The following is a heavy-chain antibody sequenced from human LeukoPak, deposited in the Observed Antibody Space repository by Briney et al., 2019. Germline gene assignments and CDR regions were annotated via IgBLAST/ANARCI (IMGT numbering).Heavy chain of an antibody. CDR2: TWRG. Sequence: PSETLSLTCTASGGSLTDGDYYWGWVRQPPGTGLHWLATTWRGASLNSRVTISLDTSQNQFSLRLTSVTASDTAVYYCVRIFGYSQEAMDVWGPGITVTVSS. D-gene: IGHD3-3*01. V-gene: IGHV4-61*08. CDR1: GGSLTDGDYY. CDR3: VRIFGYSQEAMDV. J-gene: IGHJ6*02.